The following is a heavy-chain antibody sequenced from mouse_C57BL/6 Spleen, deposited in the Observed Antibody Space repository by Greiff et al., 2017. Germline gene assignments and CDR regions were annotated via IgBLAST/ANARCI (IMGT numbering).Heavy chain of an antibody. CDR2: INYDGSST. V-gene: IGHV5-16*01. D-gene: IGHD1-1*01. Sequence: EVKLQESEGGLVQPGSSMKLSCTASGFTFSDYYMAWVRQVPEKGLEWVANINYDGSSTYYLDSLKSRFIISRDNAKNILYLQMSSLKSEDTATYYCARAPITTVVGVPFFDYWGQGTTLTVSS. CDR1: GFTFSDYY. CDR3: ARAPITTVVGVPFFDY. J-gene: IGHJ2*01.